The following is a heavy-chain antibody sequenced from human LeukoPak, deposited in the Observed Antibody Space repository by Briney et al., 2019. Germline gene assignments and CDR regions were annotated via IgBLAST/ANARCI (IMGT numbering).Heavy chain of an antibody. CDR1: GVSISSYD. CDR2: SYYSGNT. V-gene: IGHV4-59*01. Sequence: TSETLSLTCTVSGVSISSYDWSWIRQPPGKGLEWIGYSYYSGNTNYNPSLNSRVTISVATSKNQFSLRLTSVTAADTAVYYCARATVVTRFDSWGQGTLLTVSS. D-gene: IGHD2-21*02. J-gene: IGHJ4*02. CDR3: ARATVVTRFDS.